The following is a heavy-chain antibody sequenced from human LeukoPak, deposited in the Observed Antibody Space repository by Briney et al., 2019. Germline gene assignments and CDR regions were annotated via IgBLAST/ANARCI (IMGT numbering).Heavy chain of an antibody. J-gene: IGHJ6*03. CDR3: ARGYYYDSSGYTRYYKDV. CDR2: TYYRSKWYN. Sequence: SQTLSLTCAISGDGVSSNSVAWNWIRQSPSRGLEWLGRTYYRSKWYNDYAVSVKSRITINPDTSKNHFSLQLNSVTPEDTAVYYCARGYYYDSSGYTRYYKDVWGKGTTVTVSS. D-gene: IGHD3-22*01. CDR1: GDGVSSNSVA. V-gene: IGHV6-1*01.